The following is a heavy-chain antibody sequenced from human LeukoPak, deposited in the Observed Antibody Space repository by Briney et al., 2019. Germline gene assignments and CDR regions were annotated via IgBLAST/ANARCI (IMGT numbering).Heavy chain of an antibody. J-gene: IGHJ4*02. D-gene: IGHD6-19*01. V-gene: IGHV3-7*01. CDR3: ARDGRAVAGEHDY. CDR1: GFTFSSYW. Sequence: PGGSLRLSCAASGFTFSSYWMSWVRQAPGKGLEWVANIKQDGSEKYYVDSVKGRFTISRDNAKNSLYLQMNSLRAEDTAVYYCARDGRAVAGEHDYWGQGTLVTVSS. CDR2: IKQDGSEK.